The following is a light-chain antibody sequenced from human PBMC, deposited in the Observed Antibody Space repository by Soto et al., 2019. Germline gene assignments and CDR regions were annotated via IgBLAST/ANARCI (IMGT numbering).Light chain of an antibody. J-gene: IGKJ1*01. CDR3: QQYNDWWT. CDR1: QAVSTNY. V-gene: IGKV3-20*01. Sequence: EIVLTQSPGTLSLSPGERATLSCRASQAVSTNYLAWYQQKPGQAPRLLIYGASSRATGIPDRFSGSGSGTDFTLTISRLEPEDFAVYYCQQYNDWWTFGQGTKVDIK. CDR2: GAS.